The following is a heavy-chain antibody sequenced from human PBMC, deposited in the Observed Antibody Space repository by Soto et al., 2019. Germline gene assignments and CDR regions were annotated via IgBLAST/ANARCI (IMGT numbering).Heavy chain of an antibody. CDR3: EKDWSGGWYSPLGMDV. CDR1: GSTFSSYA. D-gene: IGHD6-19*01. V-gene: IGHV3-23*01. Sequence: GGSLRLSCAASGSTFSSYAMSWVRQAPGKGLEWVSAISGSGGSTYYADSVKGRFTISRDNSKNTLYLQMNSLRAEETAVYYCEKDWSGGWYSPLGMDVWGQGTTVTVSS. CDR2: ISGSGGST. J-gene: IGHJ6*02.